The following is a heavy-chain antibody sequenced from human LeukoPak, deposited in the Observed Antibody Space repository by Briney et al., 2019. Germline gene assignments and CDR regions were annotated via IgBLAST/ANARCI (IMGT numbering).Heavy chain of an antibody. CDR2: IYTSGST. V-gene: IGHV4-4*07. CDR1: GGSISSYY. J-gene: IGHJ4*02. D-gene: IGHD6-13*01. CDR3: AKGRSSWYGGLFAY. Sequence: PSETLSLTCTVSGGSISSYYWSWIRQPAGKGLEWIGRIYTSGSTNYNPSLKSRVTMSVDTSKNQFSLKLSSVTAADTAVYYCAKGRSSWYGGLFAYWGQGTLVTVSS.